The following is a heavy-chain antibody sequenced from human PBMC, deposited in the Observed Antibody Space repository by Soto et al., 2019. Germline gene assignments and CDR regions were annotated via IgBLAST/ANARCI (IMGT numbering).Heavy chain of an antibody. CDR3: ATRMTVAPY. CDR2: IYSDGKT. V-gene: IGHV3-66*01. D-gene: IGHD3-22*01. Sequence: EVQLVQSGGGLVQPGGSLRLSCAASGFTVGNNYMSWVRQAPGKGLEWVSLIYSDGKTRYADSVQGRFTISRDNSKNTLYLQMNSLRAEATAVYYCATRMTVAPYGGQGTLVTVSS. J-gene: IGHJ4*02. CDR1: GFTVGNNY.